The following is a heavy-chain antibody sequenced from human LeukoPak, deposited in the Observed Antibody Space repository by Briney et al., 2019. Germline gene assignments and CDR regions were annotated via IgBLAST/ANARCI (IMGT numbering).Heavy chain of an antibody. J-gene: IGHJ5*02. CDR3: AGTRRYCSGGSCYNWFDP. Sequence: PSETLSLTSSVSGDSISSDVYYWSWIRQPAGKGMEWIRRIYASGNTTYNSPIKSRVTISIDKDKNQLSMKLTYVATAETAGYYCAGTRRYCSGGSCYNWFDPWGQGTLVTVSS. V-gene: IGHV4-61*02. D-gene: IGHD2-15*01. CDR1: GDSISSDVYY. CDR2: IYASGNT.